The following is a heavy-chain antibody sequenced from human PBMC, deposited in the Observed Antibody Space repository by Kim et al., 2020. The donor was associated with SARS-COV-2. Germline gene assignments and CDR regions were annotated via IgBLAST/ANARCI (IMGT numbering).Heavy chain of an antibody. Sequence: SVKVSCKASGFTFTSSAVQWVRQARGQRLEWIGWIVVGSGNTNYAQKFQERVTITRDMSTSTAYMELSSLRSEDTAVYYCAADRYYYDSSGYPLTVFDYWGQGTLVTVSS. CDR1: GFTFTSSA. V-gene: IGHV1-58*01. D-gene: IGHD3-22*01. J-gene: IGHJ4*02. CDR2: IVVGSGNT. CDR3: AADRYYYDSSGYPLTVFDY.